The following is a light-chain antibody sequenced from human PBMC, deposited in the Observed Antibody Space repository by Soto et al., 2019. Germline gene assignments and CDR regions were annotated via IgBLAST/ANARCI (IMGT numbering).Light chain of an antibody. J-gene: IGLJ1*01. CDR2: DVN. CDR1: ASDIGGYTF. V-gene: IGLV2-8*01. CDR3: SAHGGTNPYV. Sequence: QSALTQPPSASGSPGQSVAISCTGTASDIGGYTFVSWYQQHPGNAPKLLIYDVNKRPSGVPDRFSGSKSGNTASLTVSGLQAEDEADYYCSAHGGTNPYVFGTGTKVTVL.